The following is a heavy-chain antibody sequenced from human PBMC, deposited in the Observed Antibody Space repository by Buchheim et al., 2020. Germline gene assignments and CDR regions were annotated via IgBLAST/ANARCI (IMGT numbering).Heavy chain of an antibody. V-gene: IGHV3-23*01. D-gene: IGHD2-2*01. CDR2: ISGSGGST. J-gene: IGHJ6*02. CDR1: GFTFSSYA. Sequence: EVQLLESGGGLVQPGGSLRLSCAASGFTFSSYAMSWVRQAPGKGLEWVSAISGSGGSTYYADSVKGRFTISRDNSKNTLYLQMNSRRAEDTAVYYCAKLPSSSTSLMIYGMDVWGQGTT. CDR3: AKLPSSSTSLMIYGMDV.